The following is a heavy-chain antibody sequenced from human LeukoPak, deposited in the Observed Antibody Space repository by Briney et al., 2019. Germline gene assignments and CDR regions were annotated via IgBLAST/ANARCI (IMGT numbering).Heavy chain of an antibody. V-gene: IGHV3-7*03. D-gene: IGHD3-10*01. CDR2: IKQDGSEK. CDR3: AKVTYGSGTYGAFDS. Sequence: GGSLRLSCAASGFTFSSSGMSWVRQTPGKGLEWVANIKQDGSEKYYVDSVKGRFTISRDNAKNSLYLQMNSLRAEDTAVYYCAKVTYGSGTYGAFDSWGQGTLVTVSS. J-gene: IGHJ4*02. CDR1: GFTFSSSG.